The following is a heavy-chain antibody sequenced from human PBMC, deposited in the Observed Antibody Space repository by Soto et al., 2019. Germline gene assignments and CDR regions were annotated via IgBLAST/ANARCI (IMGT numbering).Heavy chain of an antibody. Sequence: QVQLQQWGAGPLRPLETLSLTCGVSGGSFSGYYWAWIRQAPGKGLEWIGEINDRGSINYNPSLKSRVSISVDTSKNHYSLNLMSVTAADTAVYYCAGESHDILTGPPWVWYFDLWGRGTLVTVSS. J-gene: IGHJ2*01. CDR1: GGSFSGYY. V-gene: IGHV4-34*01. CDR3: AGESHDILTGPPWVWYFDL. CDR2: INDRGSI. D-gene: IGHD3-9*01.